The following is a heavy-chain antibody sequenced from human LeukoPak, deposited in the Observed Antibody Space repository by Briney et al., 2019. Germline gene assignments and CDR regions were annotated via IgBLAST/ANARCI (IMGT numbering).Heavy chain of an antibody. D-gene: IGHD3-3*01. Sequence: GGSLRLSCAASGFTFSSYAMSWVRQAPGKGLEWVSAISGSGGSTYYADSVKGRFTISRDNSKNTLYLQMNSLKAEDTAVYYCAKDRGALRFLEWLLLDYWGQETLVTVSS. CDR3: AKDRGALRFLEWLLLDY. CDR2: ISGSGGST. CDR1: GFTFSSYA. V-gene: IGHV3-23*01. J-gene: IGHJ4*02.